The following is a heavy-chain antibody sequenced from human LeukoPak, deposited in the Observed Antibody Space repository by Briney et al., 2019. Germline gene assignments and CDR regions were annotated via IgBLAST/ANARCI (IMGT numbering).Heavy chain of an antibody. Sequence: GGSLRLSCAASGFTFSSYEMNWVRQAPGKGLEWVSYISSSGSTIYYADSVKGRFTISRDNSKNSLYLQMNSLRAEDTAVYYCARGGIVVVPAAMNFVYFQHWGQGTLVTVSS. V-gene: IGHV3-48*03. CDR2: ISSSGSTI. D-gene: IGHD2-2*01. J-gene: IGHJ1*01. CDR1: GFTFSSYE. CDR3: ARGGIVVVPAAMNFVYFQH.